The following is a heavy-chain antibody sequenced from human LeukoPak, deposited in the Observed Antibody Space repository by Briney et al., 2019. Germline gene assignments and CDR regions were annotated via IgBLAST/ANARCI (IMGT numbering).Heavy chain of an antibody. Sequence: KPSETLSLTCTVSGYSISSGYYWGWIRQPPGKGLEWIGSIYHSGSTYYNPSLKSRVTISVDTSKNRFSLKLSSVTAADTAVYYCAREVQLERYWIFNDAFDIWGQGTMVTVSS. CDR3: AREVQLERYWIFNDAFDI. V-gene: IGHV4-38-2*02. CDR2: IYHSGST. D-gene: IGHD1-1*01. CDR1: GYSISSGYY. J-gene: IGHJ3*02.